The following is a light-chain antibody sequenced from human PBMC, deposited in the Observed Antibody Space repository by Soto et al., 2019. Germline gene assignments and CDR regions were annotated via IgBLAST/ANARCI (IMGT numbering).Light chain of an antibody. Sequence: QSALTQPASVSGSPGQSITISCTGTSSDVGGYNYVSWYQQHPGKAPKLMTYDVSNRPSGVSNRFSGSKSGNTASLTISGLQAEDEADYYCSSYTSSSTLVHVVFGGGTKLTVL. J-gene: IGLJ2*01. CDR3: SSYTSSSTLVHVV. V-gene: IGLV2-14*01. CDR1: SSDVGGYNY. CDR2: DVS.